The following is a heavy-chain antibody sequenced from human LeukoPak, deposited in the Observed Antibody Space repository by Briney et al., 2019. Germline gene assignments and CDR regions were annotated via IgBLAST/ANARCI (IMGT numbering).Heavy chain of an antibody. Sequence: PSETLSLTCTVSGESVSRYYWSWIRQSPGKRLEWIAFVHYSGSTNYNPSLKSRVSISMDTSRNQFSLRLSSVTAADTAVYYCARHLAATTPFFDYWGQGTLVTVSS. CDR3: ARHLAATTPFFDY. D-gene: IGHD5-12*01. V-gene: IGHV4-59*08. J-gene: IGHJ4*02. CDR1: GESVSRYY. CDR2: VHYSGST.